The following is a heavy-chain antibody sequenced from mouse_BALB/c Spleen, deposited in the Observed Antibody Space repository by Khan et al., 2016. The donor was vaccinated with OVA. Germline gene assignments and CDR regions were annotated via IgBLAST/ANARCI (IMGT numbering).Heavy chain of an antibody. CDR1: GYTFTNYV. CDR3: AREASGWDFSFPY. CDR2: INPDNAGT. D-gene: IGHD4-1*01. Sequence: VQLQQPGPELVEPGASVKMSCKASGYTFTNYVMHWVKQKPGQGLEWIGYINPDNAGTRYNEKFKGKATLTSDISSTTAYMELSSLTSEDYAVYYCAREASGWDFSFPYWGQGTLVTVSA. J-gene: IGHJ3*01. V-gene: IGHV1S136*01.